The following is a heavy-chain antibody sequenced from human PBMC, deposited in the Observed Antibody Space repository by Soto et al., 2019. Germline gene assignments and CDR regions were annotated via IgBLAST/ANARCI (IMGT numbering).Heavy chain of an antibody. V-gene: IGHV4-59*01. CDR3: ARVNQLAPKGNAFDI. D-gene: IGHD2-2*01. Sequence: SETLSLTCTVCRGPICRYFLKWLRKPPGKGLEWIGYVQYSGSTNYNPSLKSRVTMSVDTSKNQFSLKLSSVTAADTAVYYCARVNQLAPKGNAFDIRGQGTMVTISS. CDR1: RGPICRYF. CDR2: VQYSGST. J-gene: IGHJ3*02.